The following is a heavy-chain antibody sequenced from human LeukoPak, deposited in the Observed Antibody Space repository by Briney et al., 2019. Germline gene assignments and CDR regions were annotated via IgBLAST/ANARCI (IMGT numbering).Heavy chain of an antibody. CDR3: ARLIVGAIDY. D-gene: IGHD1-26*01. Sequence: SETLSLTCAVSGGSISSRNWWSWVRQPPGKGLEWIGEIYHSGSTNYNPSLKSRVTISVDTSKNQFSLKLSSVTAADTAVYYCARLIVGAIDYWGQGTLVTVSS. V-gene: IGHV4-4*02. CDR1: GGSISSRNW. J-gene: IGHJ4*02. CDR2: IYHSGST.